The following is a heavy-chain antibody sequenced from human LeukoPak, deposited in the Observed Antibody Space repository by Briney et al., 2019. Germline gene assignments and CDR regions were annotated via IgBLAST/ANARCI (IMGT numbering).Heavy chain of an antibody. J-gene: IGHJ4*02. CDR2: INWNGGST. D-gene: IGHD6-19*01. CDR3: ARFSSSGWNDY. CDR1: GFTFTTYW. V-gene: IGHV3-20*04. Sequence: GGSLRLSCAASGFTFTTYWMSWVRQAPGKGLEWVSGINWNGGSTGYADSVKGRFTISRDNAKNSLYLQMNSLRAEDTALYYCARFSSSGWNDYWGQGTLVTVSS.